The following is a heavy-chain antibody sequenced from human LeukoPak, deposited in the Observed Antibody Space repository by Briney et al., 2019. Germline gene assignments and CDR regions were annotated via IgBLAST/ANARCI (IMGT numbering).Heavy chain of an antibody. V-gene: IGHV5-10-1*01. D-gene: IGHD6-19*01. CDR3: ARLGYSSGASRDNNWFDP. Sequence: GESLKISCKGSGYSFTSYWISWVRQMPGKGLEWMGRIDPSDSYTNYSPSFQGHVTISADKSISTAYLQWSSLKASDTAMYYCARLGYSSGASRDNNWFDPWGQGTLVTVSP. CDR2: IDPSDSYT. J-gene: IGHJ5*02. CDR1: GYSFTSYW.